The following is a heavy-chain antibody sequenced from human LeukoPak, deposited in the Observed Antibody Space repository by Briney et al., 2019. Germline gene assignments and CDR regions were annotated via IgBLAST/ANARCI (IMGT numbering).Heavy chain of an antibody. CDR1: GFTFSNYA. J-gene: IGHJ4*02. Sequence: GGSLRLSCAASGFTFSNYALSWVRQAPGKGLEWVSDISGSGGSTYYADSVKGRFTISRDNSKNTMYLQMNSLRVEDTAIYYCAKGQERTRIAARPSAFDFWGQGTLVTVSS. V-gene: IGHV3-23*01. D-gene: IGHD6-6*01. CDR3: AKGQERTRIAARPSAFDF. CDR2: ISGSGGST.